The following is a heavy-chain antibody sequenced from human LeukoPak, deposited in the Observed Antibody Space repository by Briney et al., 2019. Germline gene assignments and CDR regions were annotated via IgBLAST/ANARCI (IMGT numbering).Heavy chain of an antibody. Sequence: GGSLRLSCAASGFTFDTYNFNWVRQAPGKGLEWVASIRSYSSYIHYADSVKGRFTISRDDAKKSLDLQINSLRAEDTAVYFCARYSEVYYYVDVWGAGTTVIVSS. V-gene: IGHV3-21*01. D-gene: IGHD2-21*01. CDR2: IRSYSSYI. J-gene: IGHJ6*03. CDR1: GFTFDTYN. CDR3: ARYSEVYYYVDV.